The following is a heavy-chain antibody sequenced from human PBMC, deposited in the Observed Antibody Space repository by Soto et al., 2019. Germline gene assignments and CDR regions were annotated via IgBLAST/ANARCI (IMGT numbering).Heavy chain of an antibody. CDR3: VSLVSRRYFDF. J-gene: IGHJ4*02. CDR2: ISSLNQYN. V-gene: IGHV3-11*06. Sequence: QEQLVESGGGLVKPGGSLRLSCAASGFILNDYYMSWVRQAPGKGLEYIAYISSLNQYNNYADSVKGRFSISIDNAKNSLELQMSSLRSEDTAVYYCVSLVSRRYFDFWGRGTLVSVSS. D-gene: IGHD3-9*01. CDR1: GFILNDYY.